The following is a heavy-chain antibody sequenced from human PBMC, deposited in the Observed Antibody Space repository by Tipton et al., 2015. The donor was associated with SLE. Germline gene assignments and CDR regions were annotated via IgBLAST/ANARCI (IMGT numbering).Heavy chain of an antibody. D-gene: IGHD1-26*01. CDR2: ISYSGAT. V-gene: IGHV4-39*07. CDR1: GDTIDGNTYF. J-gene: IGHJ4*02. CDR3: ARHSGGSYYLPFDS. Sequence: TLSLTCTVSGDTIDGNTYFWDWIRQSPGKGLMLIGSISYSGATSYNPSLHTRVTVLEDTSKNQFSLRLNSVTAADTAMYYCARHSGGSYYLPFDSWGQGILVTVSS.